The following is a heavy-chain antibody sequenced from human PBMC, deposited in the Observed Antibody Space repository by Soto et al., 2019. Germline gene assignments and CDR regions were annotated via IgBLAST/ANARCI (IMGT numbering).Heavy chain of an antibody. CDR2: ISGSGGST. V-gene: IGHV3-23*01. J-gene: IGHJ4*02. CDR1: GFSFRSYG. D-gene: IGHD3-22*01. Sequence: PGGSLRLSCAGSGFSFRSYGMHWVRQAPGKGLEWVSAISGSGGSTYYADSVKGRFTISRDNSKNTLYLQMNSLRAEDTAVYYCAKVLALYYYDSSGYSPGYFDYWGQGTLVTVSS. CDR3: AKVLALYYYDSSGYSPGYFDY.